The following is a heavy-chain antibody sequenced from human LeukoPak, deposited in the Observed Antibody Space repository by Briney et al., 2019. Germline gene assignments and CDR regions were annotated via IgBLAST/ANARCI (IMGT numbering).Heavy chain of an antibody. CDR1: GFSFSAYG. CDR3: ARSLATSYYYMDV. V-gene: IGHV3-30*19. D-gene: IGHD5-12*01. J-gene: IGHJ6*03. Sequence: PGGSLRLSCAASGFSFSAYGMHWVRQAPGKGLEWVAVISYDGSNKYYADSVKGRFTISRDNSKNTLYLQMSSLRAEDTAVYYCARSLATSYYYMDVWGKGTTVTVSS. CDR2: ISYDGSNK.